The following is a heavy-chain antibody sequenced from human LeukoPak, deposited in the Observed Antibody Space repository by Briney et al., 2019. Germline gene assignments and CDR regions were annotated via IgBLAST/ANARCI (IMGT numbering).Heavy chain of an antibody. Sequence: ASVKVSCTASGYTFTRYDINWVRQATGQGLEWMGWMNPNSGNTGYAQKFQGRVTITRNTSISTAYMELSSLRSEDTAVYYCARGAVPAAKTINPFEYAFDIWGQGTMVTVSS. CDR3: ARGAVPAAKTINPFEYAFDI. CDR1: GYTFTRYD. D-gene: IGHD2-2*01. J-gene: IGHJ3*02. V-gene: IGHV1-8*03. CDR2: MNPNSGNT.